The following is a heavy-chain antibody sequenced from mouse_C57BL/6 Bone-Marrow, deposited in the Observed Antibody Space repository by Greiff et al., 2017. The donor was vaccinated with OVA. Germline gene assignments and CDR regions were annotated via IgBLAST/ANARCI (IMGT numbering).Heavy chain of an antibody. CDR3: ARTGLPPDY. Sequence: QVHVKQPGAELVKPGASVKMSCKASGYTFTSYWITWVKQRPGQGLEWIGDIYPGSGSTNYNEKFKSKATLTVDTSSSTAYMQLSSLTSEDSAVYYCARTGLPPDYWGQGTTLTVSS. D-gene: IGHD5-5*01. CDR2: IYPGSGST. V-gene: IGHV1-55*01. CDR1: GYTFTSYW. J-gene: IGHJ2*01.